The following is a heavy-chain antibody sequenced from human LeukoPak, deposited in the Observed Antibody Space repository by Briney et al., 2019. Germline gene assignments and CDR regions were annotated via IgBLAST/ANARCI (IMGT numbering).Heavy chain of an antibody. CDR2: IYTSGST. J-gene: IGHJ3*02. V-gene: IGHV4-61*02. CDR3: ARDPRWELQGNAFDI. CDR1: GGSISSSGYY. Sequence: SETLSLTCTVSGGSISSSGYYWSWIRQPAGKGLEWIGRIYTSGSTNYNPSLKSRVTMSVDTSKNQFSLKLSSVTAADTAVYYCARDPRWELQGNAFDIWGQGTMVTVSS. D-gene: IGHD1-26*01.